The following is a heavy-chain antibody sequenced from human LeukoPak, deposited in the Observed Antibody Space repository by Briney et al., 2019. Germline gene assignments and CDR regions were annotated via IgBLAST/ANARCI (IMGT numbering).Heavy chain of an antibody. D-gene: IGHD3-22*01. Sequence: GESLKISCKGSGYSFTSYWIGWVRQMPGKGLEWMGIIYPGDSDTRYSPSFQGQVTISADKSISTAYLQWSSLEASDTAMYYCARQVAYQNYYDSSGYYLTGYFDYWGQGTLVTVSS. V-gene: IGHV5-51*01. CDR3: ARQVAYQNYYDSSGYYLTGYFDY. J-gene: IGHJ4*02. CDR1: GYSFTSYW. CDR2: IYPGDSDT.